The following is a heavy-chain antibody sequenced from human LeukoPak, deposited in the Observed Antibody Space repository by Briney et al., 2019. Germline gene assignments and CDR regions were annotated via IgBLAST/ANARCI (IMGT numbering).Heavy chain of an antibody. V-gene: IGHV4-59*01. Sequence: SETLSLTCTLSGGSISTYYWSWIRQPPGKGLEWIGYIYHSGSTNYNPSLKSRVTISVDTSKNQFSLKLSSVTAADTAVHYCARGGGYASPIGYWGQGALVTVSS. CDR1: GGSISTYY. J-gene: IGHJ4*02. CDR2: IYHSGST. D-gene: IGHD5-12*01. CDR3: ARGGGYASPIGY.